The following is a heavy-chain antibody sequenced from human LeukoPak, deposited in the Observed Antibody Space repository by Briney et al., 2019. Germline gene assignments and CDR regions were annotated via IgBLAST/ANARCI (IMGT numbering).Heavy chain of an antibody. CDR3: ARGTPYGDYFDY. Sequence: SETLSLTCTVSGGSISSGGYYWSWIRQPPGKGLEWIGYIYYSGSTNYNPSLKSRVTISVDTSKNQFSLKLSSVTAADTAVYYCARGTPYGDYFDYWGQGTLVTVSS. CDR2: IYYSGST. D-gene: IGHD4-17*01. J-gene: IGHJ4*02. V-gene: IGHV4-61*08. CDR1: GGSISSGGYY.